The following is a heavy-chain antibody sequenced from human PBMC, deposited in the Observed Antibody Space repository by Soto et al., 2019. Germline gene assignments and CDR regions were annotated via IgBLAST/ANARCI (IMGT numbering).Heavy chain of an antibody. CDR2: IYPGDSDS. J-gene: IGHJ4*02. Sequence: GESLNISCKGSGYSFTNYWIGWVRQMPGKGLEWMGIIYPGDSDSRYSPSFQGQVTISADKSTSTAYLQWSSLKASDTAMYYCARLRGRSFDYWGQGTLVTVSS. CDR3: ARLRGRSFDY. D-gene: IGHD2-15*01. CDR1: GYSFTNYW. V-gene: IGHV5-51*01.